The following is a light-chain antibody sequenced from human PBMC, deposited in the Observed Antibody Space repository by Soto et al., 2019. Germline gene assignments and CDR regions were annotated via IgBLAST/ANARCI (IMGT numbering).Light chain of an antibody. CDR2: AAS. Sequence: DIQMTQSASSLSACVVDIFNITGGASQNIERWLSWYQQKPGKAPKLLIFAASSLQSGVPSRFRGSGSGTDFSLTISSLQPEDFATYSCQQGKSFPITFGQGTRLEIK. V-gene: IGKV1D-12*01. J-gene: IGKJ5*01. CDR3: QQGKSFPIT. CDR1: QNIERW.